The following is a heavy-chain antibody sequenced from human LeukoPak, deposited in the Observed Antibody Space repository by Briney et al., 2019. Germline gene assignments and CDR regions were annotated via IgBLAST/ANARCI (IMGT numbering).Heavy chain of an antibody. Sequence: SQTLSLTCTVSGGSISSGGYYWSWIRQHPGKGLEWIGYIYYSGTTYYNPSLKSRVTISVDTSKNQFSLKLSSVTAAETAVYYCARPILTGFYAPRVFAYWGQGILVTVSS. CDR1: GGSISSGGYY. CDR2: IYYSGTT. D-gene: IGHD3-9*01. J-gene: IGHJ4*02. CDR3: ARPILTGFYAPRVFAY. V-gene: IGHV4-31*03.